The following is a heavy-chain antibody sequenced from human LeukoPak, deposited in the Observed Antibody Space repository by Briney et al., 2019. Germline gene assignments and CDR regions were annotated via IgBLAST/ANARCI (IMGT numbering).Heavy chain of an antibody. D-gene: IGHD3-3*02. CDR3: ARMTLATFDY. Sequence: SETLSLTCAVYGGSFSGYYWSWIRQPPGKGLEWIGEINHSGSTNYNPSLKSRVTLSVDTSKNQFSLKLSSVTAADTAVYYCARMTLATFDYWGQGTLVTVSS. J-gene: IGHJ4*02. CDR1: GGSFSGYY. V-gene: IGHV4-34*01. CDR2: INHSGST.